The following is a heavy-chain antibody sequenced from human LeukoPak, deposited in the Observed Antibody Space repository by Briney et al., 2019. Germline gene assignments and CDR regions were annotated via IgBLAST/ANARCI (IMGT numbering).Heavy chain of an antibody. CDR1: GFAFSSYG. CDR2: ISYDGSNK. D-gene: IGHD3-10*01. CDR3: ARDVGVGAVGY. J-gene: IGHJ4*02. Sequence: RGSLRLSCAAPGFAFSSYGMHWVRQAPGKGLEWVAVISYDGSNKYYADSVKGRFTISRDNSKNTLYLQMNSLRAEDTAVYYCARDVGVGAVGYWGQGTLVTVSS. V-gene: IGHV3-30*03.